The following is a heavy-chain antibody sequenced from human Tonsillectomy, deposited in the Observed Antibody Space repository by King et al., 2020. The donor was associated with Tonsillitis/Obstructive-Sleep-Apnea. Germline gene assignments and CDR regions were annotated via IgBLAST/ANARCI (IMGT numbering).Heavy chain of an antibody. CDR3: GRVLEYSKSILGY. D-gene: IGHD6-6*01. Sequence: VQLVESGGGLVQPGGSLRLSCAASGFTFSSYWMSWVRQAPGKGLEWVANIKQDGSEKYYVDSMKGRFTISRDNAKNSLYLQMNTLRAEDTAVYYWGRVLEYSKSILGYCGHGALVTVSS. V-gene: IGHV3-7*03. CDR2: IKQDGSEK. CDR1: GFTFSSYW. J-gene: IGHJ4*01.